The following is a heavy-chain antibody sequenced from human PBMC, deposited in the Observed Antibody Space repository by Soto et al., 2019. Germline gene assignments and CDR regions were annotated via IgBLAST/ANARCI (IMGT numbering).Heavy chain of an antibody. CDR2: IYTSGST. Sequence: QVQLQESGPGLVKPSETLSLTCTVSGGSISSYYWSWIRQPAGKGLEWMGRIYTSGSTNYNPSLKSRVTMSVDTSKNQFSLKLSSVTAADTAVYYCARDHPITMVRGVIKGAGYYFDYWGQGTLVTVSS. CDR3: ARDHPITMVRGVIKGAGYYFDY. V-gene: IGHV4-4*07. D-gene: IGHD3-10*01. CDR1: GGSISSYY. J-gene: IGHJ4*02.